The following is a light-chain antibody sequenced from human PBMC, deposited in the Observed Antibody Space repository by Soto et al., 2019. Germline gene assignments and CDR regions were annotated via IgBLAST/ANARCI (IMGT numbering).Light chain of an antibody. V-gene: IGKV1-17*03. J-gene: IGKJ5*01. CDR2: AVS. Sequence: DIKMTQSPSSVSASEGDRVTITCRASQEIGNYLAWFQQKPGKVPKRLIYAVSSLLSGVPSRFSGSGSGTEFTLTISSLQPEDFATYYCLQHHSYPLTFGQGTRLEIK. CDR3: LQHHSYPLT. CDR1: QEIGNY.